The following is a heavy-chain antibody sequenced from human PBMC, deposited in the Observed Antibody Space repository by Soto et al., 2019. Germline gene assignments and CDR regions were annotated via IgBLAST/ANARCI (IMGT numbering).Heavy chain of an antibody. CDR3: ANKAVAGSY. CDR1: GFTFSSYG. J-gene: IGHJ4*02. V-gene: IGHV3-30*18. Sequence: QVQLVESGGGVVQPGRSLRLSCAASGFTFSSYGMHWVRQAPGKGLEWVAVISYDGSNKYYADSVKGRFTISRDNSKNTLYLQMNSLRAEDTAVYYCANKAVAGSYWGQGTLVTVSS. D-gene: IGHD6-19*01. CDR2: ISYDGSNK.